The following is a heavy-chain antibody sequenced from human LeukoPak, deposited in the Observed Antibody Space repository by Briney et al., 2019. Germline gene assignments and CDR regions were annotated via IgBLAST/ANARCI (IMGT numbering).Heavy chain of an antibody. CDR2: TSPYDDNP. Sequence: GASVKVSCKTSGYTFTSFGITWVRQAPGQGLEWMGWTSPYDDNPDYAQKFQGRVTMTADTSTSTAYMELRSLRSDDTAMYYCAKVDPPIVAGGRGDAFPIWGQGTMVTVS. D-gene: IGHD2-15*01. CDR3: AKVDPPIVAGGRGDAFPI. V-gene: IGHV1-18*01. CDR1: GYTFTSFG. J-gene: IGHJ3*02.